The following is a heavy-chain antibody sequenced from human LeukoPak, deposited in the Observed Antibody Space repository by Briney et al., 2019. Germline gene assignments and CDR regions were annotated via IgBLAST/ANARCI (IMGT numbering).Heavy chain of an antibody. J-gene: IGHJ4*02. Sequence: ASVKVSCKASGGTFSSYATSWVRQAPGQGLEWMGGIIPIFGTANYAQKFQGRVTITADESTSTAYMELSSLRSEDTAVYYCAREASSGWYFDYWGQGTLVTVSS. D-gene: IGHD6-19*01. CDR3: AREASSGWYFDY. CDR2: IIPIFGTA. CDR1: GGTFSSYA. V-gene: IGHV1-69*13.